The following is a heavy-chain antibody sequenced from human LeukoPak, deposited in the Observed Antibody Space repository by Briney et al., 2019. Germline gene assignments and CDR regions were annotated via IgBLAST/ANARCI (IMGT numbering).Heavy chain of an antibody. CDR1: GLTLNSHP. V-gene: IGHV3-23*01. Sequence: GGSLRHSHAASGLTLNSHPMRWPPQAPGKGLEWVSAISGSGGSTYYADSVKGRFTISRDNSKNTLYLQMNSLRAEDTAVYYCAKGLTAAGTSRGMDVWGQGTTVTVSS. CDR3: AKGLTAAGTSRGMDV. J-gene: IGHJ6*02. D-gene: IGHD6-13*01. CDR2: ISGSGGST.